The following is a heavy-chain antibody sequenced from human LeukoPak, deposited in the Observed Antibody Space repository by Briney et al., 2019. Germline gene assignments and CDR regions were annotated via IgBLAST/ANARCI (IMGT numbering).Heavy chain of an antibody. J-gene: IGHJ4*02. CDR3: ATGKYYFDY. CDR1: GVSIRSGSYY. Sequence: SETLSLTCTVSGVSIRSGSYYWSWIRQPAGKGLEWIGRIYTSESTSYNPSLKSRVTISIDTSKNQFSLKLNSVTATDTAVYYCATGKYYFDYWGQGTLVTVSS. V-gene: IGHV4-61*02. CDR2: IYTSEST.